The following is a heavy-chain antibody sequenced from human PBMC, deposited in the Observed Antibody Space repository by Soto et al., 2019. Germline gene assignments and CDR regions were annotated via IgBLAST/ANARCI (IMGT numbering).Heavy chain of an antibody. V-gene: IGHV3-30-3*01. D-gene: IGHD3-22*01. CDR1: GFTFSGYA. J-gene: IGHJ4*02. CDR2: ISYDGSNK. Sequence: AGSLRLSCAASGFTFSGYAMHWVRRAPGKGLEWVAVISYDGSNKYYADSVKGRFTISRDNSKNTLYLQMNSLRAEDTAVYYCARSNYYDSSGSYFDYWGQGTLVTVSS. CDR3: ARSNYYDSSGSYFDY.